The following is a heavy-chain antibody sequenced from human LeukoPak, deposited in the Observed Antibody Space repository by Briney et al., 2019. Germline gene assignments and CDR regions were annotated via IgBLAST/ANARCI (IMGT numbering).Heavy chain of an antibody. CDR1: GGSISTFY. CDR3: ARHVSGIYRPRGDFDY. D-gene: IGHD3-16*02. J-gene: IGHJ4*02. V-gene: IGHV4-59*08. Sequence: SETLSLTCSVSGGSISTFYWSWIRQPPGKGLEWIGYIYSNGGTNYNPSLKSRVTMSVDTSKNQFSLKLNSVTAADTAVYYCARHVSGIYRPRGDFDYWGQGTLVTVSS. CDR2: IYSNGGT.